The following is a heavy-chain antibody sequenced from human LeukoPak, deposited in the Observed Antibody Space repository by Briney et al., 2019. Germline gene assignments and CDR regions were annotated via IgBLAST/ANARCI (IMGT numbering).Heavy chain of an antibody. Sequence: GGSLRLSCAASGFTFSSYGMHWVRQAPGKGLEWVAFIRYDGSNKYYADSVKGRFTISRDNSKNTLYLQMNSLRAEDTAVYYCARLGSSGWYGGRYFDYWGQGTLVTVSS. V-gene: IGHV3-30*02. CDR1: GFTFSSYG. J-gene: IGHJ4*02. D-gene: IGHD6-19*01. CDR2: IRYDGSNK. CDR3: ARLGSSGWYGGRYFDY.